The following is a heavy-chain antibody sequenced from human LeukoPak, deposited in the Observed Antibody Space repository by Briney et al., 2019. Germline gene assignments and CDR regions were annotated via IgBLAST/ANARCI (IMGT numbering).Heavy chain of an antibody. Sequence: QTLSLTCAVSGGSISSGGYAWSWIRQPPGKGLEWIAHIYHTGSTYYNPSLKSRVTISVDRSKNQFSLKLSSVTAADTALYYCARERRDGYNRPYYGMDVWGQGTTVTVS. CDR2: IYHTGST. D-gene: IGHD5-24*01. J-gene: IGHJ6*02. CDR1: GGSISSGGYA. CDR3: ARERRDGYNRPYYGMDV. V-gene: IGHV4-30-2*01.